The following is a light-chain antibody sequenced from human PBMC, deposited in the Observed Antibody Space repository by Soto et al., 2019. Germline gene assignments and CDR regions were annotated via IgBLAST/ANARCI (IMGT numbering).Light chain of an antibody. V-gene: IGLV2-14*01. CDR1: SSDVGGYNY. CDR3: SSYTSSSTPVV. CDR2: DVS. J-gene: IGLJ2*01. Sequence: QSVLTQPASVSGSPGQSITISCTGTSSDVGGYNYVSWYQQHPGKAHKLMIYDVSNRPSGVSNRFSGSKSGNTASLTISGLQAEDEADYYCSSYTSSSTPVVFCGGTKPTVL.